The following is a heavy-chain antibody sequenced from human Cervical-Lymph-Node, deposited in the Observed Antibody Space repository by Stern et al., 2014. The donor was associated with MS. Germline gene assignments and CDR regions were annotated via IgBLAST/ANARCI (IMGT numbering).Heavy chain of an antibody. V-gene: IGHV2-70*04. CDR1: GFSLSTSGMR. D-gene: IGHD3-22*01. J-gene: IGHJ3*02. Sequence: QITLKESGPALVKPTQTLTLTCTFSGFSLSTSGMRVSWIRQPPGKALEWLARIDWDDDNFYSTSLKTRLTISKDNSKNQVVLTMTNMAPVDTATYYCARSPAYDSSGKGTGAFDIWGQGTMVTVSS. CDR2: IDWDDDN. CDR3: ARSPAYDSSGKGTGAFDI.